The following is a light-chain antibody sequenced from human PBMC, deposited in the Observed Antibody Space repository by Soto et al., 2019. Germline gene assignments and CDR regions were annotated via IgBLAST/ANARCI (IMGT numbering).Light chain of an antibody. V-gene: IGKV1-5*03. J-gene: IGKJ1*01. CDR3: KQYNSYSWS. Sequence: DIQMAQSPSTLSASVGDRVTISCRCSQDMTKGLAWYQQKPGTAPKLMISKASILESGVQSRFRGSGSGTDYTLIMSSLQPDDFATYFCKQYNSYSWSFGQGTKVDI. CDR2: KAS. CDR1: QDMTKG.